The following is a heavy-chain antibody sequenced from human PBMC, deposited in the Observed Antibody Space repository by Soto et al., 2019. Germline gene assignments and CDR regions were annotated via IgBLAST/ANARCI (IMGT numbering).Heavy chain of an antibody. Sequence: SVKVSCKASGGTFSSYAISWVRQAPGQGLEWMGGIIPIFGTANYAPKFQGRVTITADESTSTAYMELSSLRSEDTAVYYCARVGKAVVAFHIWGQGTMVTVSS. CDR3: ARVGKAVVAFHI. CDR2: IIPIFGTA. CDR1: GGTFSSYA. D-gene: IGHD6-19*01. J-gene: IGHJ3*02. V-gene: IGHV1-69*13.